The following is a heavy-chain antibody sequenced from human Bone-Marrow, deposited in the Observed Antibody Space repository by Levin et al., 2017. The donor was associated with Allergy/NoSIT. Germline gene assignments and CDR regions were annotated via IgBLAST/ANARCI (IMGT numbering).Heavy chain of an antibody. Sequence: GESLKISCAASGFTVGNNYMSWVRQAPGKGLEWVSLMYSGGTTSCANSVKGRFTISRDSSKNTLYLQMDSLRVEDTAVYYCAGGPSRGYWGQGTLVTVSS. CDR2: MYSGGTT. CDR1: GFTVGNNY. CDR3: AGGPSRGY. D-gene: IGHD3-16*01. V-gene: IGHV3-53*01. J-gene: IGHJ4*02.